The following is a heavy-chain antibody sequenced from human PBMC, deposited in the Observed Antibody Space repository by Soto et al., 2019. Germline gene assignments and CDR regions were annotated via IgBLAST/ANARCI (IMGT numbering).Heavy chain of an antibody. J-gene: IGHJ4*02. CDR1: AFTFNNYA. CDR3: AKSRYSDSSGDIYDY. Sequence: EVQLLESGGGLVQPGGSLSLSCAASAFTFNNYAMSWVRQAPGKGLEWVSRIGGSGRTTYYADSVKGRFTISRDNSNNTLFLQMNSLRAEDTAVYYCAKSRYSDSSGDIYDYWGQGTLVTVSS. V-gene: IGHV3-23*01. D-gene: IGHD3-22*01. CDR2: IGGSGRTT.